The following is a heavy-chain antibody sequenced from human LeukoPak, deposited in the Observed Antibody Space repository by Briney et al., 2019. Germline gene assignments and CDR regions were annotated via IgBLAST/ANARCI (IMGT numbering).Heavy chain of an antibody. J-gene: IGHJ4*02. V-gene: IGHV3-30-3*01. CDR2: ISYDGSNK. Sequence: GGSLRLSCAASGFAFSSYAMHWVRQAPGKGLEWVAVISYDGSNKYYADSVKGRFTISRDNSKNTLYLQMNSLRAEDTAMYYCARDRQDYSSSPDYWGQGTLVTVSS. CDR3: ARDRQDYSSSPDY. D-gene: IGHD6-13*01. CDR1: GFAFSSYA.